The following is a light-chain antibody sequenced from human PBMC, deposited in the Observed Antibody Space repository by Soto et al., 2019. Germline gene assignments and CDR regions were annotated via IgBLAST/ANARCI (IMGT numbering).Light chain of an antibody. V-gene: IGKV3-15*01. CDR1: QSVSSN. CDR3: QQYNNWPRT. Sequence: EIVMTQSPATLSVSPGERATLSCKACQSVSSNLAWYLQTPGQAPRLLIYDASTRATGFPARFSGSGSGTEFTLTISSLQSEDFAVYYCQQYNNWPRTFGQGTKVEIK. CDR2: DAS. J-gene: IGKJ1*01.